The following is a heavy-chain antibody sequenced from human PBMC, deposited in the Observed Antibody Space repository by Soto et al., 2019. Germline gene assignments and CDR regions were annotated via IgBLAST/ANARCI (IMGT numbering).Heavy chain of an antibody. J-gene: IGHJ4*02. Sequence: EVLLQQSGAEAREPGGVVKMSCAVSGITFSDLHMHWVKQAPGKGLEWVGLVEVENDDRLYAEKYRGRLNINTDTSRHTSYMELTSLTSDDTAIYFCAAGRGSLGSLSFDYWCQGTPVTVSA. D-gene: IGHD1-26*01. V-gene: IGHV1-69-2*01. CDR1: GITFSDLH. CDR2: VEVENDDR. CDR3: AAGRGSLGSLSFDY.